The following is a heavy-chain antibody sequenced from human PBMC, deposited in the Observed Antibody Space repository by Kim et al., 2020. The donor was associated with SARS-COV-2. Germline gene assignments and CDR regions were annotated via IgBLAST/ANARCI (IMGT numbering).Heavy chain of an antibody. V-gene: IGHV3-23*01. J-gene: IGHJ4*02. CDR3: SPGIVPAAMLQCFDH. D-gene: IGHD2-2*01. CDR2: ISGSGGTT. CDR1: GFTFSSHA. Sequence: GGSLRLSCVASGFTFSSHAMSWVRRAPGKGLEWVSAISGSGGTTYYADSVKGRFTISRDNSKNTLYLQMNSLRAEDTAVYYCSPGIVPAAMLQCFDHWGQGTLVTASS.